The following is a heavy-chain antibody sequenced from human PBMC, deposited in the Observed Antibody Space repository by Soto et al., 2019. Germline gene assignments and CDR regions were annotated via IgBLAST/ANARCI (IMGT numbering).Heavy chain of an antibody. J-gene: IGHJ6*02. V-gene: IGHV4-39*01. D-gene: IGHD6-19*01. Sequence: KPSETLSLTCSVSGGSITTSNYCWGWIRQPPGKGLEWIASIHYTGSTYYNPSLKSRVTISVDTSKNQFSLKLSSVTAADTAVYYCARLDGNSADYYYAMDVSGHGTTVTV. CDR2: IHYTGST. CDR3: ARLDGNSADYYYAMDV. CDR1: GGSITTSNYC.